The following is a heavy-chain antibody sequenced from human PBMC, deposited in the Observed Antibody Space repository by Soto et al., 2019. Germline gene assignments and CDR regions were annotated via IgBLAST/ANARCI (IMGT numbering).Heavy chain of an antibody. D-gene: IGHD3-22*01. Sequence: GGSLRLSCAASGFAFSSYAMSWVRQAPGKGLEWVSAISGSGGSTYYADSVKGRFTISRDNSKNTLYLQMNSLRAEDTAVYYCAKGPRITMIVPGDWFDPWGQGTLVTVSS. V-gene: IGHV3-23*01. CDR3: AKGPRITMIVPGDWFDP. CDR1: GFAFSSYA. J-gene: IGHJ5*02. CDR2: ISGSGGST.